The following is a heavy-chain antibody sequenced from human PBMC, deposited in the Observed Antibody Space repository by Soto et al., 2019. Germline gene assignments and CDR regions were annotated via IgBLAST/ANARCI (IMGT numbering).Heavy chain of an antibody. V-gene: IGHV1-18*01. J-gene: IGHJ6*04. CDR1: GYTFRNYG. CDR2: IGGLKGET. D-gene: IGHD3-10*01. CDR3: AKEVRTNAEYDYWQYYMDA. Sequence: QIQLVQSGDEVAKPGASVKVSCMTSGYTFRNYGISWVRQAPRQGLEWLGWIGGLKGETSYAPSFQGRLSLTSDISTGTAYMELRGLKSDDTAVYYCAKEVRTNAEYDYWQYYMDAWGNGTSVTVST.